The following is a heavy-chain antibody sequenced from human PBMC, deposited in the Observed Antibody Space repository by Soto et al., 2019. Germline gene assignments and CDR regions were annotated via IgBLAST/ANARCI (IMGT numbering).Heavy chain of an antibody. CDR3: ARVVEDDFWSGYRGGGACDV. Sequence: ASVKVSCKASGYTFTSYDINWVRQATGQRNEWMGWMNTNSGNTGYAQKFQGRVTMTRNTSISTAYLELSSLRSEDTAVYYCARVVEDDFWSGYRGGGACDVWGKGTTVTVSS. CDR2: MNTNSGNT. V-gene: IGHV1-8*01. CDR1: GYTFTSYD. D-gene: IGHD3-3*01. J-gene: IGHJ6*04.